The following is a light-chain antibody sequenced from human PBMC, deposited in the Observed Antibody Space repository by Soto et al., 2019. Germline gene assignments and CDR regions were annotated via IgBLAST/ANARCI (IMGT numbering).Light chain of an antibody. CDR2: KVS. V-gene: IGKV2-30*01. CDR1: QSLVYSDGSRY. CDR3: MQATHWPIT. J-gene: IGKJ5*01. Sequence: DVVLTQSPISLPVTLGQPASISCRSSQSLVYSDGSRYLNCFLQRPGQSPRRLLYKVSYRDSGVPDRVSGSVSGTDFTMKISRVEAEDIGVYFCMQATHWPITFGQGTRLEI.